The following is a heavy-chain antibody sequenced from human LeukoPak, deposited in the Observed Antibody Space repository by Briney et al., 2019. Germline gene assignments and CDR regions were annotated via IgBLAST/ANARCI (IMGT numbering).Heavy chain of an antibody. V-gene: IGHV1-2*02. CDR2: INPNSGGT. D-gene: IGHD3-10*01. CDR3: ACPQRGSGTYYADF. J-gene: IGHJ4*02. CDR1: GYTFTGYY. Sequence: GASVKVSCKASGYTFTGYYMHWVRQAPGQGLEWMGWINPNSGGTNYAQKFQGRVTMTRDTSINTVYMDFRWPTFDDTAIYYCACPQRGSGTYYADFWGQGTLVTVSS.